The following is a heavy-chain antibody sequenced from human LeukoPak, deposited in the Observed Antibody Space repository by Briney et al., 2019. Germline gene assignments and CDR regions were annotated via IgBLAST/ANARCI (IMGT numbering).Heavy chain of an antibody. CDR3: ARAAREMATTPDFDY. V-gene: IGHV4-59*01. CDR2: IYYSGST. CDR1: DDSISSYY. J-gene: IGHJ4*02. D-gene: IGHD5-24*01. Sequence: SETLSLTCTVSDDSISSYYWSWIRQPPGKGLEWIGYIYYSGSTNYNPSLKSRVTISVDTSKNQFSLKLSSVTAADTAVYYCARAAREMATTPDFDYWGQGTLVTVSS.